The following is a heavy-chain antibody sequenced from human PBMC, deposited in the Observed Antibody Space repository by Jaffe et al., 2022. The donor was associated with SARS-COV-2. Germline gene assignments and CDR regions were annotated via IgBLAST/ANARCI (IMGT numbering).Heavy chain of an antibody. CDR3: AKGRGIVGATTGYYYGMDV. J-gene: IGHJ6*02. CDR2: ISGSGGST. CDR1: GFTFSSYA. D-gene: IGHD1-26*01. V-gene: IGHV3-23*01. Sequence: EVQLLESGGGLVQPGGSLRLSCAASGFTFSSYAMSWVRQAPGKGLEWVSAISGSGGSTYYADSVKGRFTISRDNSKNTLYLQMNSLRAEDTAVYYCAKGRGIVGATTGYYYGMDVWGQGTTVTVSS.